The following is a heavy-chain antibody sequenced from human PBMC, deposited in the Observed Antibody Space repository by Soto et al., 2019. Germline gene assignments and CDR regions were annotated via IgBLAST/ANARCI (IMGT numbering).Heavy chain of an antibody. D-gene: IGHD5-12*01. CDR1: GGSISSSSYY. CDR2: IYDSGST. V-gene: IGHV4-39*01. J-gene: IGHJ6*02. CDR3: ARHGGSVATIHYGMDV. Sequence: QLQLQESGPGLVKPSETLSLTCTVSGGSISSSSYYRGWIRQPPGKGLEWIGSIYDSGSTYYNPSPKSRVTTSGDTSKNQFSLKLSSVTAADTAVYYCARHGGSVATIHYGMDVWGQGTTVTVSS.